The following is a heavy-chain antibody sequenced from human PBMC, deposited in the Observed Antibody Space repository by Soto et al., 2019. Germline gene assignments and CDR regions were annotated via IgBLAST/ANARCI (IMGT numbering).Heavy chain of an antibody. CDR2: INPDGGGT. Sequence: ASVKVSCKTSGYTFTGYYIHWVRQAPGQGLEWMGWINPDGGGTNYAQKFQGRVTMTRDTSISTAYMDLIRLRSDDTAVYYCYWTSGIFDFWGQGTMVTVYS. D-gene: IGHD5-12*01. CDR1: GYTFTGYY. CDR3: YWTSGIFDF. J-gene: IGHJ4*02. V-gene: IGHV1-2*02.